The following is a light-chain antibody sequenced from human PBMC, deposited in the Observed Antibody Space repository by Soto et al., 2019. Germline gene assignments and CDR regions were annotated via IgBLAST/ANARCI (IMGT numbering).Light chain of an antibody. V-gene: IGKV1-5*01. Sequence: DIPMTQSPSTLSASVGDRVTITYRASQSITNWLAWYQQKPGKAPKLLVYDASSLESGVPSRFSGSGSGTEFTLTISSLQPDDFATYYCQQYNSYSPLTFGPGTKVDIK. CDR2: DAS. CDR1: QSITNW. CDR3: QQYNSYSPLT. J-gene: IGKJ3*01.